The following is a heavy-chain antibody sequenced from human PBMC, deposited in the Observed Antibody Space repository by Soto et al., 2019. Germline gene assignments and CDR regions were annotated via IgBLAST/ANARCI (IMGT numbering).Heavy chain of an antibody. V-gene: IGHV3-74*01. Sequence: PGGSLRLSCALSGFDSGYYWIQWFRQSPGKGLEWVSRIDPDGTTTNYADSVKGRFSVSRDNAKKTIYLQMNSLTADDTALYYCARGPRPSSAGTGAYWGQGTLVTVSS. D-gene: IGHD1-1*01. CDR1: GFDSGYYW. CDR2: IDPDGTTT. CDR3: ARGPRPSSAGTGAY. J-gene: IGHJ1*01.